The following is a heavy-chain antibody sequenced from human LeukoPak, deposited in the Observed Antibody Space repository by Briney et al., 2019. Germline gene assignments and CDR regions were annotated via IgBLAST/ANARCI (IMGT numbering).Heavy chain of an antibody. CDR3: ATGYAGAFDI. D-gene: IGHD2-2*01. J-gene: IGHJ3*02. CDR2: IYYSGST. Sequence: SETLSLTCTVSGGSISSYYGSWIRQPPGKGLEWIGYIYYSGSTNYNPSLKSRVTISVDTSKNQFSLKLSSVTAADTAVYYCATGYAGAFDIWGQGTIVTVSS. V-gene: IGHV4-59*08. CDR1: GGSISSYY.